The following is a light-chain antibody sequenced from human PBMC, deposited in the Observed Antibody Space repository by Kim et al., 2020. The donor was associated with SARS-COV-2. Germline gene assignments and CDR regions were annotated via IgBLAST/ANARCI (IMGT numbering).Light chain of an antibody. CDR2: GKN. J-gene: IGLJ1*01. V-gene: IGLV3-19*01. CDR1: SLRSSS. CDR3: NSRDSSGNHHYV. Sequence: LGQTVRLTCQGDSLRSSSSSWYQQKPEQAPVLVIYGKNTRPSGIPDRFSGSSSGNTASLTITGAQAEDEADYYCNSRDSSGNHHYVFGTGTKVTVL.